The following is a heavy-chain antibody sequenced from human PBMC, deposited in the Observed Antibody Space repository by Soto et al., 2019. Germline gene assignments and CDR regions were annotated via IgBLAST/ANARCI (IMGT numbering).Heavy chain of an antibody. Sequence: EVQLLESGGGLVQPGGSLRLSCAASGFTFSNYDMTWVRQAPGKGLEWVSAVSRSGGTTYYADSVKGRFTISRDNSKNTLSLQMNSLRAEDTAIYYCAKISYSSGWFPEYWGQGTLVTVSS. CDR1: GFTFSNYD. CDR3: AKISYSSGWFPEY. D-gene: IGHD6-19*01. CDR2: VSRSGGTT. J-gene: IGHJ4*02. V-gene: IGHV3-23*01.